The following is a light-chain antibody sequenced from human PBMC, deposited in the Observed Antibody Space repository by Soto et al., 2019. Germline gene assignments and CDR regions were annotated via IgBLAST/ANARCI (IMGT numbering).Light chain of an antibody. V-gene: IGKV3-20*01. CDR3: QQANSFPYT. CDR1: QSVSNNY. CDR2: GAS. Sequence: EIVLTQSPGTLSLSPGERATLSCRASQSVSNNYLAWYQQKPGQAPRLLIHGASNRATGIPDRFSGSGSGTDFTLTITGLQPEDFATYYCQQANSFPYTFGQGIKVDI. J-gene: IGKJ2*01.